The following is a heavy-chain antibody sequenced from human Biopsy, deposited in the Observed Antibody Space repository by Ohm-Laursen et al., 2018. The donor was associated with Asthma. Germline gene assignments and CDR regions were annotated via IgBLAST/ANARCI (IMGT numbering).Heavy chain of an antibody. Sequence: GTLSLTCAVYGGSFSSNYWGWIRQPPGKGLEWIGNIYKSGQVYYNLSLKSRVTISVDTSKNQFSLQLRSVTAADTAVYYCARQKLVAAEGPFEMWGQGTMVIVSS. J-gene: IGHJ3*02. V-gene: IGHV4-39*01. CDR3: ARQKLVAAEGPFEM. CDR2: IYKSGQV. D-gene: IGHD1-26*01. CDR1: GGSFSSNY.